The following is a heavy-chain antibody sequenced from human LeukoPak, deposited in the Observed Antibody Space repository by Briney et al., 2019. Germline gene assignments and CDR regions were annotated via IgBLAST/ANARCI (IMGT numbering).Heavy chain of an antibody. D-gene: IGHD3-3*01. CDR1: GGSISSSSYY. Sequence: SETLSLTCTVSGGSISSSSYYWGWIRQPPGKGLEWIGSIYYSGSTYYNPSLKSRVTISVDTSKNQFSLKLSSVTAADTAVYYCARGEGYDFWSGYYRPYYYYYMDVWGKGTTVTVSS. CDR3: ARGEGYDFWSGYYRPYYYYYMDV. CDR2: IYYSGST. V-gene: IGHV4-39*07. J-gene: IGHJ6*03.